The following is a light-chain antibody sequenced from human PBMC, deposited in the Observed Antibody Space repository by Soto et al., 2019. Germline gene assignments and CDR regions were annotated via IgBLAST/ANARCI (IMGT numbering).Light chain of an antibody. CDR3: QQYGSSPWT. V-gene: IGKV3-20*01. CDR1: QTVSSTY. Sequence: IVLTQSPGTLSLSPVETATLSCRASQTVSSTYLAWYQHKPGRAPRLLIDGASSRAAGIPDRFSGSGSGTDFTLTISRLEPEDFAVYYCQQYGSSPWTFGQGTKVDIK. J-gene: IGKJ1*01. CDR2: GAS.